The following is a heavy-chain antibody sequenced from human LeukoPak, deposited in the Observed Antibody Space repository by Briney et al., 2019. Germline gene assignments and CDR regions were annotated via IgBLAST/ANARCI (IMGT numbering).Heavy chain of an antibody. V-gene: IGHV3-66*01. D-gene: IGHD3-9*01. Sequence: AGGSLRLSCAASGFTVSSNYMSWVRQAPGKGLEWVSVIYSGGSTYYADSVKGRFTISRDNSKNTLYLQMNSLRAEDTAVYYCARDGSDILTGCWFDPWGQGTLVTVSS. J-gene: IGHJ5*02. CDR3: ARDGSDILTGCWFDP. CDR1: GFTVSSNY. CDR2: IYSGGST.